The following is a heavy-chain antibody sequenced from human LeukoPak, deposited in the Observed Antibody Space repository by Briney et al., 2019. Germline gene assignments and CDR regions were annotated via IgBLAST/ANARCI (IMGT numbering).Heavy chain of an antibody. CDR3: ARDAGLSTAIPLYSFDY. CDR2: VSSSGSTI. CDR1: GFTFSDYY. V-gene: IGHV3-11*01. J-gene: IGHJ4*02. Sequence: PGGSLRLSCAASGFTFSDYYMSWVRQAPGEGLEWVSYVSSSGSTIYYADSVKGRFTISRDNAKNSLYLQMNSLRAEDTAVYYCARDAGLSTAIPLYSFDYWGQGTLVTVSS. D-gene: IGHD2-21*02.